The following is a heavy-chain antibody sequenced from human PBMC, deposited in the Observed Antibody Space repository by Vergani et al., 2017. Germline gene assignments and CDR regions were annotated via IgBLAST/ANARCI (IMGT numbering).Heavy chain of an antibody. CDR3: AKYLRDSTDGLPDS. CDR2: IGKDGINT. V-gene: IGHV3-30*02. D-gene: IGHD2-21*02. J-gene: IGHJ4*02. CDR1: GFTLSNFG. Sequence: QVQLVESAGGVVQPGGSPRLSCAASGFTLSNFGLHRIRQAPGKGLEWLAYIGKDGINTRYRDAVKGRFTVSRDNSKDILYLQMDSLRSEDTALYYCAKYLRDSTDGLPDSWGPGTLVIVSS.